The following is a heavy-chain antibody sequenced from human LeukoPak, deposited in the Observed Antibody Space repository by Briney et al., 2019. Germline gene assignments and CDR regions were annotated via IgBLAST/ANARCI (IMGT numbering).Heavy chain of an antibody. J-gene: IGHJ4*02. Sequence: GGPLRLPCVVSGFPFSQSWMHWVRQVPGKGLVWVSRINTDGRNTIYAVSVQARFTTSRHNAKNTLYLQMNSLRAEDTAVYYCARDQTIPGPSTVDFWGKGTLVSVSS. CDR2: INTDGRNT. D-gene: IGHD1-14*01. V-gene: IGHV3-74*01. CDR1: GFPFSQSW. CDR3: ARDQTIPGPSTVDF.